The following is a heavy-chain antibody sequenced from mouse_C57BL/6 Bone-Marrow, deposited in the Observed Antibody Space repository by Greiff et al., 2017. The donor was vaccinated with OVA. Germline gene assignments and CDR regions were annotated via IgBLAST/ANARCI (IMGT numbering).Heavy chain of an antibody. Sequence: VQLQQPGAELVKPGASVKLSCKASGYTFTSYWMHWVKQRPGQGLEWIGMIHPNSGSTNYNEKFKSKATLTVDKSSSTAYMQLSSLTSEDSAVYYCAIQTYVSYYYAMDYWGQGTSVTVSS. J-gene: IGHJ4*01. CDR2: IHPNSGST. CDR1: GYTFTSYW. V-gene: IGHV1-64*01. CDR3: AIQTYVSYYYAMDY. D-gene: IGHD2-10*02.